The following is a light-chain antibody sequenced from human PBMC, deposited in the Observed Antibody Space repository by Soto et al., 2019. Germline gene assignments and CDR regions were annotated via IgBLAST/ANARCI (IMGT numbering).Light chain of an antibody. CDR1: QSVSSN. CDR3: QQYNNWPL. J-gene: IGKJ4*01. CDR2: GAS. Sequence: EIVMTQSPATLSVSPGERATLSCRASQSVSSNLAWYQQKPSQAPRLLIYGASTRATGIPARFSGSGSGTEFTLTISSLQSEDFAVYYCQQYNNWPLFGGGTKVEIK. V-gene: IGKV3-15*01.